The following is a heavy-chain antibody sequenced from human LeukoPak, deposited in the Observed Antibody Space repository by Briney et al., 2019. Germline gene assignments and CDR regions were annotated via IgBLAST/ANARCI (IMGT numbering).Heavy chain of an antibody. CDR2: FDPEDGET. Sequence: ASVKVSCKVSGYTLTELSMHWVRQAPGKGLEWMGGFDPEDGETIYAQKFQGRVTMTEDTSTDTAYMELSRLRSDDTAVYYCARASSRYSSGWYGGWGQGTLVTVSS. CDR3: ARASSRYSSGWYGG. V-gene: IGHV1-24*01. J-gene: IGHJ4*02. D-gene: IGHD6-19*01. CDR1: GYTLTELS.